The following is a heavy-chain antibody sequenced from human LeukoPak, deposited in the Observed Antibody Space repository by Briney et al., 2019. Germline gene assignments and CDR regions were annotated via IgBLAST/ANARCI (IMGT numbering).Heavy chain of an antibody. CDR1: GFTFSDYY. D-gene: IGHD3-9*01. CDR3: ARGGYDILTGTVFFDP. V-gene: IGHV3-11*05. CDR2: ISSSGTYA. Sequence: GGSLRLSCVASGFTFSDYYMSWIRQALGKGLQYVSYISSSGTYANYANSVKGRFTNSRDNAKNSLYLQMNSLRADDTAVYYCARGGYDILTGTVFFDPWGQGTLVTVSS. J-gene: IGHJ5*02.